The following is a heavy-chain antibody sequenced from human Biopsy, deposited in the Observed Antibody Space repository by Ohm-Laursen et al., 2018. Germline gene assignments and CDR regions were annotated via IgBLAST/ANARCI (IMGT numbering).Heavy chain of an antibody. CDR1: GFRLSGYH. Sequence: SLRLSCAASGFRLSGYHMNWVRQAPGKGLQWLAYIKSDSTTIYYADSVKGRFTISRDNAKNSLFLQMNSLRAEDTAIYYCAREQLMVFAMDVWGQGTTVTVSS. CDR3: AREQLMVFAMDV. CDR2: IKSDSTTI. D-gene: IGHD2-8*01. V-gene: IGHV3-48*01. J-gene: IGHJ6*02.